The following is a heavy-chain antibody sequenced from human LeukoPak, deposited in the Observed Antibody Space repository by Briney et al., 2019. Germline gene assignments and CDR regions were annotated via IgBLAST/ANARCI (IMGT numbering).Heavy chain of an antibody. V-gene: IGHV4-4*07. J-gene: IGHJ5*02. D-gene: IGHD3-10*01. Sequence: PSETLSLTCTVSGGSISSYYWSWIRQPAGKGLEWIGRIYTSGSTNYNPSLKSRVTISVDTSKNQFSLKLSSVTAADTAVYYCARATYYYGSGSYSRFDPWGQGTLVTVSS. CDR3: ARATYYYGSGSYSRFDP. CDR1: GGSISSYY. CDR2: IYTSGST.